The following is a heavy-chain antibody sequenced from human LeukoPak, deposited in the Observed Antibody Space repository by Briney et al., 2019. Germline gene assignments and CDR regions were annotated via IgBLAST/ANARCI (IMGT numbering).Heavy chain of an antibody. D-gene: IGHD4-17*01. CDR3: ARLIDGDYRSDY. CDR1: GYSFTTYW. V-gene: IGHV5-51*01. J-gene: IGHJ4*02. Sequence: GESLKISCRGSGYSFTTYWIGWVRQMPGKGLEWMGIIYPGDSDIRYSPSFQGQVTISADKSINTAYPQWSSLKASDTAMYYCARLIDGDYRSDYWGQGTLVTVSS. CDR2: IYPGDSDI.